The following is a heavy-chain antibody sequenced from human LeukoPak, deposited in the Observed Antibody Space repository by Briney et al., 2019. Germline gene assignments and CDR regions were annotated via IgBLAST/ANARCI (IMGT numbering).Heavy chain of an antibody. CDR1: GYTFNTYG. D-gene: IGHD6-13*01. J-gene: IGHJ4*02. V-gene: IGHV1-18*01. CDR3: ARYSGIHSYFDS. CDR2: ISAYNGNT. Sequence: ASVKVSCKASGYTFNTYGISWVRQAPGQGLEWMGWISAYNGNTNYAQKFQDRVTMTTDTSTNTAYMELRSLRSDDTAVYYCARYSGIHSYFDSWGQGAPVIVSS.